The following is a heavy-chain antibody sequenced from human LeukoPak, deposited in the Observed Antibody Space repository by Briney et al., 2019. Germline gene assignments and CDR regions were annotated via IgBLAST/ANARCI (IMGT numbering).Heavy chain of an antibody. CDR3: ARLGGSYLSYWFFDL. V-gene: IGHV4-39*01. J-gene: IGHJ2*01. D-gene: IGHD1-26*01. CDR1: GVSIISGTHY. Sequence: SETLSLTCTVSGVSIISGTHYWGWIRQPPGKGLGWIGNIYYTGSTFYNPSLKSRVTISVDTSKNQFSLKLSSVTAADTAVYYCARLGGSYLSYWFFDLWGRGTLVTVPS. CDR2: IYYTGST.